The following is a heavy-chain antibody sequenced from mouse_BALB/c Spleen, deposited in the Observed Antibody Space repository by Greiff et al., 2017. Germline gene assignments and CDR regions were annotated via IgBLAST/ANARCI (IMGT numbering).Heavy chain of an antibody. D-gene: IGHD1-1*01. Sequence: EVKLMESGPGLVKPSQSLSLTCSVTGYSITSGYYWNWIRQFPGNKLEWMGYISYDGSNNYNPSLKNRISITRDTSNNQFFLKLNSVTTEDTATYYCARDYYYGSSYGAMDYWGQGTSVTVSS. CDR1: GYSITSGYY. CDR2: ISYDGSN. CDR3: ARDYYYGSSYGAMDY. J-gene: IGHJ4*01. V-gene: IGHV3-6*02.